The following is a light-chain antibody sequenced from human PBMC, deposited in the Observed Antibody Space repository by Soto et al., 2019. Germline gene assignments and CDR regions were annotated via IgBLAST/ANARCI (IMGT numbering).Light chain of an antibody. Sequence: QSVLTQPPSVSGTPGQRVIISCSGSTSNIGANPVNWYQQLPGTAPKLLIYGNNNRPSGVPDRFSGSKSGTSASLAITGLQAEDEADYYCQSYDNTLSSSEVVFGGGTKLTVL. J-gene: IGLJ2*01. V-gene: IGLV1-40*01. CDR3: QSYDNTLSSSEVV. CDR2: GNN. CDR1: TSNIGANP.